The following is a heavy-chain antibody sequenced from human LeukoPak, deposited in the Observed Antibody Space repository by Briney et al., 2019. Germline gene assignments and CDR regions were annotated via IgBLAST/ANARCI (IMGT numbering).Heavy chain of an antibody. V-gene: IGHV4-59*01. Sequence: SETLSLTCTVSGGSISGYYWSWIRQPPGKGLEWIGYIYYSGSTNYNPSLKSRVTISVDTSENQFSLNLNSVTAADTAVYYCARWYYYYMDVWGKGTTVTVSS. J-gene: IGHJ6*03. CDR1: GGSISGYY. CDR3: ARWYYYYMDV. CDR2: IYYSGST.